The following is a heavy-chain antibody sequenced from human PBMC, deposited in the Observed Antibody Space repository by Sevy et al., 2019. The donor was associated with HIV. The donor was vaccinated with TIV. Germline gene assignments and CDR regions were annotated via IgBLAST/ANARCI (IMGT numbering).Heavy chain of an antibody. CDR3: ARGALSGSYGGPLDY. J-gene: IGHJ4*02. V-gene: IGHV3-13*01. Sequence: GGSLRLSCAASGFTFSIYDMHWVRQATGKGLGWVSAINTVGDTYYPGSVKGRFTISRENAKNSLYLQMNSLRAGDTAVYYCARGALSGSYGGPLDYWGQGTLVTVSS. CDR1: GFTFSIYD. CDR2: INTVGDT. D-gene: IGHD1-26*01.